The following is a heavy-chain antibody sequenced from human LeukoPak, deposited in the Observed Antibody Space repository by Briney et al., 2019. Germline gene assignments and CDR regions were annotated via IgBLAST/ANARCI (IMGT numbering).Heavy chain of an antibody. D-gene: IGHD2-2*01. Sequence: PGGSLRLSCAASGFTFSSYGMHWVRQAPGKGLEWVAFIRYDGSNKYYADSVKGRFTISRDNSKNTLYLQMNSLRAEDTAVYYCAKDDCSSTSCYNHAFDIWGQGTMVTVSS. J-gene: IGHJ3*02. V-gene: IGHV3-30*02. CDR1: GFTFSSYG. CDR2: IRYDGSNK. CDR3: AKDDCSSTSCYNHAFDI.